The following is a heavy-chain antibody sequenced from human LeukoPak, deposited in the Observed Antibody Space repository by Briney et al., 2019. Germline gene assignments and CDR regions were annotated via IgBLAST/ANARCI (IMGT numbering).Heavy chain of an antibody. CDR2: FYSGGDT. D-gene: IGHD6-6*01. J-gene: IGHJ5*02. V-gene: IGHV3-66*01. CDR3: TSGGEYRTSSGYGHDR. CDR1: GFLVSTNY. Sequence: GGSLRLPCAASGFLVSTNYMSWVRQAPGKGPECVSVFYSGGDTYYADSVKGRFTISRDSSKNTVSLQMNSLRAEDTAVYYCTSGGEYRTSSGYGHDRWGQGTLVTVSS.